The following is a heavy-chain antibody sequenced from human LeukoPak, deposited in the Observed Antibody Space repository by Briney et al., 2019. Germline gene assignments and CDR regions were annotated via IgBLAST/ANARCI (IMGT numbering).Heavy chain of an antibody. CDR3: AKTRGGSLHDGFDI. Sequence: GGSLRLSCVASGFTFSDFAMSWVRQTPGKRLEWVASTDGTGGDSYYADAVKGRFTISRDNSKDTLYLQMNSLRVEDAAIYYCAKTRGGSLHDGFDIWGQGTMVTVSS. CDR2: TDGTGGDS. J-gene: IGHJ3*02. D-gene: IGHD3-16*01. CDR1: GFTFSDFA. V-gene: IGHV3-23*01.